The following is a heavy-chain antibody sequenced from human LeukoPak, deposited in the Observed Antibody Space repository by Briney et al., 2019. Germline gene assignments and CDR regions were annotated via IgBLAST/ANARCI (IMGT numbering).Heavy chain of an antibody. V-gene: IGHV3-23*01. CDR3: AKDRYSSGWASYWYFDL. D-gene: IGHD6-19*01. Sequence: GGSLRLSCAASGFTFSSYAMSWVRQAPGKGLEWVSAISGSGGSTYYADPVKGRFTISRDNSKNTLYLQMNSLRAEDTAVYYCAKDRYSSGWASYWYFDLWGRGTLVTVSS. CDR1: GFTFSSYA. J-gene: IGHJ2*01. CDR2: ISGSGGST.